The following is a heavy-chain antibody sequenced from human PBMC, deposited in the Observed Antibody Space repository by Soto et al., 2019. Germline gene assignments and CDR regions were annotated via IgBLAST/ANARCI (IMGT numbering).Heavy chain of an antibody. V-gene: IGHV3-30-3*01. Sequence: PGGSLRLSCAASGFTFSSYAMHWVRQTPGKGLEWVAVISYDGSDKYYADSVKGRFTISRDNSKNTLYLQMNSLRTEDTALYYCAKEGPSDGMDVWGQGTTVTVSS. CDR1: GFTFSSYA. J-gene: IGHJ6*02. CDR3: AKEGPSDGMDV. CDR2: ISYDGSDK.